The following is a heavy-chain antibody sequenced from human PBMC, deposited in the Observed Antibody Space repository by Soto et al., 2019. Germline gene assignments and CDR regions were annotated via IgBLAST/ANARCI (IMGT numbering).Heavy chain of an antibody. CDR3: ARDLSWGSNWYYYMDV. CDR1: GFILSDCA. Sequence: GGSLRLSCATSGFILSDCAMNWVRQAPGKGLEWVSYISSSSSVIDYADSVKGRFTVSRDNARNSLYSQMNSLRAEDTAVYYCARDLSWGSNWYYYMDVWGKGTTVTVS. CDR2: ISSSSSVI. V-gene: IGHV3-48*01. D-gene: IGHD7-27*01. J-gene: IGHJ6*03.